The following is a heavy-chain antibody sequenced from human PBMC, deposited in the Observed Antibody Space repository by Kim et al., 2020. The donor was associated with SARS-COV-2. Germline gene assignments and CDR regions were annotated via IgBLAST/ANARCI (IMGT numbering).Heavy chain of an antibody. V-gene: IGHV4-34*01. Sequence: SETLSLTCAVYGGSFSGYYWSWIRQPPGKGLEWIGEINHSGSTNYNPSLKSRVTISVDTSKNQFSLKLSSVTAADTAVYYCAYYDGGEFDYWGQGTLVTVSS. CDR3: AYYDGGEFDY. CDR1: GGSFSGYY. D-gene: IGHD3-22*01. J-gene: IGHJ4*02. CDR2: INHSGST.